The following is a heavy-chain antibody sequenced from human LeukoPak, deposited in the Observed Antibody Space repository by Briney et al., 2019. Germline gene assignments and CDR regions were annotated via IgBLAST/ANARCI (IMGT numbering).Heavy chain of an antibody. J-gene: IGHJ3*02. Sequence: ASVKVSCKASGYTFTGYYMHWVRQAPGQGLEWRGWINPNSGGTNYAQKFQGRVTMTRDTSISTAYMELSRLRSDDTAVYYCARDSGQLVLAWYHAFDIWGQGTMVTVSS. CDR3: ARDSGQLVLAWYHAFDI. CDR1: GYTFTGYY. CDR2: INPNSGGT. D-gene: IGHD6-6*01. V-gene: IGHV1-2*02.